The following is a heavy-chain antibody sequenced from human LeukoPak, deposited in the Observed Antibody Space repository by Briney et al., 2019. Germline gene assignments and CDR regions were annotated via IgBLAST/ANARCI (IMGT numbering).Heavy chain of an antibody. Sequence: GGSLRLSCAASGFTFSRYKMSWVRQAPGKGPEWVANIKQDGSEKYYVDSVKGRFTISRDNAKNSLYLQMNSLRAEDTAVYYCARGWLVGDYWGQGTLVTVSS. J-gene: IGHJ4*02. D-gene: IGHD6-19*01. CDR2: IKQDGSEK. V-gene: IGHV3-7*03. CDR3: ARGWLVGDY. CDR1: GFTFSRYK.